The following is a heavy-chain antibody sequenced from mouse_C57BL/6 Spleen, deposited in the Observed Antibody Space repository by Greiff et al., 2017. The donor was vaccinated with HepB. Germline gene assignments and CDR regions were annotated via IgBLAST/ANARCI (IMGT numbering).Heavy chain of an antibody. J-gene: IGHJ1*03. CDR3: TRGGKKLYLRNFDV. Sequence: QVQLKESGAELVRPGASVTLSCKASGYTFTDYEMHWVKQTPVHGLEWIGAIDPETGGTAYNQKFKGKAILTADKSSSTAYMELRSLTSEDSAVYYCTRGGKKLYLRNFDVWGTGTTVTVSS. CDR2: IDPETGGT. V-gene: IGHV1-15*01. CDR1: GYTFTDYE. D-gene: IGHD2-12*01.